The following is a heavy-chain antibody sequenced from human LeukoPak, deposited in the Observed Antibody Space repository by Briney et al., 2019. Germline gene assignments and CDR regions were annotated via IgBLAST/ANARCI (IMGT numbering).Heavy chain of an antibody. V-gene: IGHV3-23*01. J-gene: IGHJ1*01. CDR1: GFTFSSYA. CDR2: ISGSGGGT. Sequence: GGSLRLSCAASGFTFSSYAMSWVRQAPGKGLEWVSAISGSGGGTYYADSVKGRFTISRDNSKNTLYLQMNSLRAEDTAVYYCAKVPFYDSSGYYSAGYFQHWGQGTLVTVSS. D-gene: IGHD3-22*01. CDR3: AKVPFYDSSGYYSAGYFQH.